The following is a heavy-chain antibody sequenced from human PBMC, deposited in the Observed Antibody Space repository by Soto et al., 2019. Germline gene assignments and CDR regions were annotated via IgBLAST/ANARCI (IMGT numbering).Heavy chain of an antibody. J-gene: IGHJ4*02. CDR3: ARDIEMDIVVEVAATAPGY. CDR2: INPNSGGT. V-gene: IGHV1-2*02. CDR1: GYTFSSFG. D-gene: IGHD2-15*01. Sequence: ASVKVSCKTTGYTFSSFGVSWVRQAPGHGLEWVGWINPNSGGTNYAQKLQGRVTMTRDPSISTAYMELSRLRSDDTAVYYCARDIEMDIVVEVAATAPGYWGQGTMVTVYS.